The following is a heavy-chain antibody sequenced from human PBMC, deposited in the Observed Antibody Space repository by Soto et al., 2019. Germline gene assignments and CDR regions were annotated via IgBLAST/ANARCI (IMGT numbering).Heavy chain of an antibody. D-gene: IGHD3-22*01. CDR2: ISSSGSTI. V-gene: IGHV3-48*03. J-gene: IGHJ6*02. CDR3: ARGGNWGTIAIYDSSGYYYYYGMDV. CDR1: GFTFSSYE. Sequence: GGSLRLSCAASGFTFSSYEMNWVRQAPGKGLEWVSYISSSGSTIYYADSVKGRFTISRDNAKNSLYLQMNSLRAEDTAVYYCARGGNWGTIAIYDSSGYYYYYGMDVWGQGTTVTVSS.